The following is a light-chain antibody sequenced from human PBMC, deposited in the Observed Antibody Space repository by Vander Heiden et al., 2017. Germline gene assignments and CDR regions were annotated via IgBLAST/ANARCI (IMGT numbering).Light chain of an antibody. Sequence: SYELTQPPSVSVSPGQTASITCSGDKLGDKYACWYQQKPGQSPVLVIYQDSKRPSGIPERFSGSNSGKTATLTIRGTQAMDEAYYYCPAWDSSTCVFGGGTKL. CDR1: KLGDKY. CDR2: QDS. J-gene: IGLJ2*01. CDR3: PAWDSSTCV. V-gene: IGLV3-1*01.